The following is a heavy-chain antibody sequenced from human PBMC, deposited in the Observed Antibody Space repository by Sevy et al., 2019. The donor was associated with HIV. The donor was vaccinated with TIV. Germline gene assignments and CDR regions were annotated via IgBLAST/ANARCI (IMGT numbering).Heavy chain of an antibody. CDR1: GYTFTGYY. Sequence: ASVKVSFKASGYTFTGYYMHWVRQAPGQGLEWMGWINPNSGGTNYAQKFQGRVTMTRDTSISTAYMELSRLRSDDTAVYYCARDYIRRLGELSFPIDYWGQGTLVTVSS. CDR2: INPNSGGT. D-gene: IGHD3-16*02. CDR3: ARDYIRRLGELSFPIDY. V-gene: IGHV1-2*02. J-gene: IGHJ4*02.